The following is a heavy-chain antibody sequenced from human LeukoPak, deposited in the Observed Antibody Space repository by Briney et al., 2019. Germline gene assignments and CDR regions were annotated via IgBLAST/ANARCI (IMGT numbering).Heavy chain of an antibody. D-gene: IGHD6-13*01. CDR3: VKDHGSSDWYYFDY. V-gene: IGHV3-30*02. CDR2: IHYDGSNN. CDR1: GFTFSSYS. J-gene: IGHJ4*02. Sequence: GGSLRLSCAASGFTFSSYSMNWVRQAPGKGLEWVAFIHYDGSNNYYADSVKGRFTISRDNSKNTLYLQMNTLRADDTAVYYCVKDHGSSDWYYFDYWGQGTLVTVSS.